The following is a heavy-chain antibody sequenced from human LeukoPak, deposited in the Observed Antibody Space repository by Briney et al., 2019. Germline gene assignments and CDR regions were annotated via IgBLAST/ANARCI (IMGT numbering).Heavy chain of an antibody. CDR1: GYSFSNYG. CDR3: ARDLTVVPAAMARD. V-gene: IGHV1-18*01. CDR2: ISAYNSDT. J-gene: IGHJ4*02. D-gene: IGHD2-2*01. Sequence: ASVKVSGKASGYSFSNYGVNWVRQAPGQGFEWMGWISAYNSDTKYGQKFEGRVVMTRDTSTSTIYMELTNLRSDDTAVYYCARDLTVVPAAMARDWGQGTLVIVSS.